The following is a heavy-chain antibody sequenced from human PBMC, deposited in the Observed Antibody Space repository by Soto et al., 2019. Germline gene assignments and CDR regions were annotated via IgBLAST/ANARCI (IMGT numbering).Heavy chain of an antibody. V-gene: IGHV1-2*02. CDR2: INPDAGGT. D-gene: IGHD5-18*01. Sequence: ASVKVSCKASGYTFTGYYMHWVRQAPGQGLEWMGWINPDAGGTNYAQKFQDRLTMTRDTSISIAYMELSRLTSDDTAVYYCARVMDTYGGRHLDIWGHGTMVTVSS. CDR3: ARVMDTYGGRHLDI. CDR1: GYTFTGYY. J-gene: IGHJ3*02.